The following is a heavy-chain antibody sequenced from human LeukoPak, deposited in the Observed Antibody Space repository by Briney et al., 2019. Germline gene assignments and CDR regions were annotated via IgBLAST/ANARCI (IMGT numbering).Heavy chain of an antibody. CDR1: GFTFSSYG. Sequence: GRSLRLSCAASGFTFSSYGMHWVRQAPGKGLEWVAVISYDGSNKYYADSVKGRFTISRDNSKNTLYLQMNSLRAEDTAVYYCAKDAVYYDSSGLYYFDYWGQGTLVTVSS. CDR3: AKDAVYYDSSGLYYFDY. V-gene: IGHV3-30*18. D-gene: IGHD3-22*01. CDR2: ISYDGSNK. J-gene: IGHJ4*02.